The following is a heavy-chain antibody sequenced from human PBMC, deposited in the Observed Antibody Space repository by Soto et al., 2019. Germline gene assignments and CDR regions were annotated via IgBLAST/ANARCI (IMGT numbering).Heavy chain of an antibody. Sequence: SDTLSLTCTVSGGSVSSGSYYWSWIRQPPGKGLEWIGYIYYSGSTNYNPSLKSRVTISVDTSKNQFSLKLSSVTAADTAVYYCARGGTSWTSYNWFDPWGQGTLVTVSS. J-gene: IGHJ5*02. CDR3: ARGGTSWTSYNWFDP. CDR2: IYYSGST. CDR1: GGSVSSGSYY. V-gene: IGHV4-61*01. D-gene: IGHD6-13*01.